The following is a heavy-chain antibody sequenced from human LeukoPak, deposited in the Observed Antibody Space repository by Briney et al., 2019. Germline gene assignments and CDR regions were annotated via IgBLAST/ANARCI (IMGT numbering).Heavy chain of an antibody. J-gene: IGHJ4*02. D-gene: IGHD3-22*01. V-gene: IGHV1-58*02. CDR3: ARANYYDSSGYDLDY. CDR2: IVVGSANT. Sequence: SVKVSCKASGFTFTSSAMQWVRHARGQRLEWIGWIVVGSANTNYAQKFQERVTITRDTSISTAYMELSRLRSDDTAVYYCARANYYDSSGYDLDYWGQGTLVTVSS. CDR1: GFTFTSSA.